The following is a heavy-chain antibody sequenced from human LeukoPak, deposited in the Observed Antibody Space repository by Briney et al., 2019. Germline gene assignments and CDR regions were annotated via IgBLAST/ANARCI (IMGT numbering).Heavy chain of an antibody. V-gene: IGHV3-20*04. D-gene: IGHD6-25*01. Sequence: GGSLRLSCAASGFTFDDYGMSWVRQAPGKGLEWVSGINWNGGSTGYADSVKGRFTISRDNAKNSLYLQMNSLRAEDTAIYYCARALSGLGYYYYYMDVWGKGTTVTVSS. CDR2: INWNGGST. CDR3: ARALSGLGYYYYYMDV. J-gene: IGHJ6*03. CDR1: GFTFDDYG.